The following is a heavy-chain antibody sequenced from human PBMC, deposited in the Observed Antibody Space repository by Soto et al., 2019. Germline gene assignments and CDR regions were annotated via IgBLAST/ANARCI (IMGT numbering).Heavy chain of an antibody. Sequence: EVQLLESGGGLVQPGGSLRLSCAASGFTFSDYVMSWVRQAPGKGLQWVSSISKNGETTYYADSVRGRFTISRDNSKNTQFLQINSLGAKYTAVYYCAGLNQGYCTSTACYAIGYLGLGAQVTVSP. J-gene: IGHJ4*02. CDR1: GFTFSDYV. D-gene: IGHD2-2*01. CDR2: ISKNGETT. CDR3: AGLNQGYCTSTACYAIGY. V-gene: IGHV3-23*01.